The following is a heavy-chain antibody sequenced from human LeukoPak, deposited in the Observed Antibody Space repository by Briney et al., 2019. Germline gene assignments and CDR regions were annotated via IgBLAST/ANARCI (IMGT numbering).Heavy chain of an antibody. J-gene: IGHJ4*02. V-gene: IGHV3-23*01. Sequence: GGSLRLSCAASRFTFSNYAMSWVRQAPGKGLEWVSTISGSGGSTYYADSVKGRFTISRDNSKNTLYLQMNSLRAEDTAVHYCAREGGYSYGLYYFDYWGQGTLVTVSS. CDR3: AREGGYSYGLYYFDY. CDR2: ISGSGGST. CDR1: RFTFSNYA. D-gene: IGHD5-18*01.